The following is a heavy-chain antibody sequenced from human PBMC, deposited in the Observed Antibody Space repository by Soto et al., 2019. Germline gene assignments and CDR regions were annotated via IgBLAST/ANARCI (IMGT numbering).Heavy chain of an antibody. CDR1: GFSLTTGKMG. J-gene: IGHJ6*02. CDR3: ARMKVDSYQFYYAMDV. V-gene: IGHV2-26*01. Sequence: SGPTLVNPTETLTLTCTVSGFSLTTGKMGVSWIRQPPGKALEWLAHIFSDNERSYSTSLQGRLTISKDTSGSQVVLSMTNVDPVDTATYYCARMKVDSYQFYYAMDVWGQGTTDTVSS. CDR2: IFSDNER. D-gene: IGHD3-9*01.